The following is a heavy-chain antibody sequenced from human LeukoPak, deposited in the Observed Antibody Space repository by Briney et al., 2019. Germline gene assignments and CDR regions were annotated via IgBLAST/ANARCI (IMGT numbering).Heavy chain of an antibody. J-gene: IGHJ4*02. D-gene: IGHD2-21*02. Sequence: GGSLRLSCAASGFTFSAYWIHWVRHPPGKGLEWVSRIDSDGSTTDYADSVAGRFTISRDNAKNTVSLQMNSLRAEDTAIYYCVRLNVVTPFDYWGQGTLVTVSS. CDR2: IDSDGSTT. CDR1: GFTFSAYW. CDR3: VRLNVVTPFDY. V-gene: IGHV3-74*01.